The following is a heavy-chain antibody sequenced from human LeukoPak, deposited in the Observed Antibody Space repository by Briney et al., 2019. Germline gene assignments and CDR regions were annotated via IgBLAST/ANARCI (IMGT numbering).Heavy chain of an antibody. CDR3: VRSGGHGDWGY. CDR2: INSDGSST. CDR1: GFTFTTYG. J-gene: IGHJ4*02. Sequence: PGGSLRLSCAASGFTFTTYGMHWVRQAPGKGLVWVSQINSDGSSTKYAGSVKGRFTISRDNAKNTVFLQMNSLRAEDTAVYYCVRSGGHGDWGYWGQGTLVTVSS. V-gene: IGHV3-74*03. D-gene: IGHD4-23*01.